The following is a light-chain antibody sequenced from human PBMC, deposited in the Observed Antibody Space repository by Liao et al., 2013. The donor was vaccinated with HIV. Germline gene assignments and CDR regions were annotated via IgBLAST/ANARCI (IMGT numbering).Light chain of an antibody. V-gene: IGLV3-25*03. J-gene: IGLJ3*02. Sequence: SYELTQPPSVSVSPGQTASITCSGDQLGNKNICWYQQKPGQSPVLVIYEDDKRPSGIPERFSGSNSGTTVTLTISGVQAEDEADYYCQSADSSGTCPVFGGGTKLTVL. CDR1: QLGNKN. CDR3: QSADSSGTCPV. CDR2: EDD.